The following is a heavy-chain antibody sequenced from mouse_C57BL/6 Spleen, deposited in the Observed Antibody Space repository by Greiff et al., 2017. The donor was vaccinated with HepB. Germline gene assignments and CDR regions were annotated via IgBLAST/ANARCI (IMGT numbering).Heavy chain of an antibody. J-gene: IGHJ1*03. D-gene: IGHD1-1*01. V-gene: IGHV10-3*01. Sequence: DVMLVESGGGLLQPKGSLKLSCAASGFTFNTYAMHWVRQAPGKGLEWVARIRSKSSNYATYYADSVKDRFTISRDDSQSMLYLQMNNLKTEDTAMYYCVRYYGSRGYFDVWGTGTTVTVSS. CDR1: GFTFNTYA. CDR3: VRYYGSRGYFDV. CDR2: IRSKSSNYAT.